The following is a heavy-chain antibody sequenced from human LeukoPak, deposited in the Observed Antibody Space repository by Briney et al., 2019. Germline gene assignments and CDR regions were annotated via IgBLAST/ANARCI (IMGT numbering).Heavy chain of an antibody. Sequence: ASVKVSCKASGYTFTGNYMHWVRQAPGQGLEWMGWTNPNSGGTNYAQKFQGRVAMTRDTSISTAYMELSRLRSDDTAVYYCTFTDASFDYWGQGTLVTVSS. J-gene: IGHJ4*02. CDR1: GYTFTGNY. CDR3: TFTDASFDY. CDR2: TNPNSGGT. V-gene: IGHV1-2*02.